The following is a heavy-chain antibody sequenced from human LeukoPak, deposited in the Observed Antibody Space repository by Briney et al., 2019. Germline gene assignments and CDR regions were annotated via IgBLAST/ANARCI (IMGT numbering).Heavy chain of an antibody. D-gene: IGHD3-9*01. Sequence: GGSLRLSCAASGFTFSSYSMNWVRQAPGKGLEWVSSISSSSSYIYYADSVKGRFTISRDNAKNSLYLQMNSLRAEDTAVYYCARAVMYYDILTGYYIGWFDPWGQGTLVTVSS. J-gene: IGHJ5*02. V-gene: IGHV3-21*01. CDR2: ISSSSSYI. CDR1: GFTFSSYS. CDR3: ARAVMYYDILTGYYIGWFDP.